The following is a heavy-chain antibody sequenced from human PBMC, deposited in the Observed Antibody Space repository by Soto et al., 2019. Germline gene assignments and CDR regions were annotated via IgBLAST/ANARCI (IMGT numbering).Heavy chain of an antibody. CDR3: AAVSLQYSYYYGMDV. J-gene: IGHJ6*02. CDR2: IISSMSCI. V-gene: IGHV3-21*01. D-gene: IGHD3-16*02. Sequence: GGSLRLACAASGXTFSSYSMNWVRHAPGKGLEGVSSIISSMSCIYYAYSVKGLFTITKTNTKNSLYLQMNSLRAEDTAVYYCAAVSLQYSYYYGMDVWGQGTTVTVSS. CDR1: GXTFSSYS.